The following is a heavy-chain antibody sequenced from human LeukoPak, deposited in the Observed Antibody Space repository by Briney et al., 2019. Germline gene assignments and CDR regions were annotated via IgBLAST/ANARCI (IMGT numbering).Heavy chain of an antibody. Sequence: GGSLRLSCAASVFTFSSYSMSWVRQAPGKGLEWVSAISGSGGSTYYADSVKGRFTISRDNSKNTLYLQMNSLRAEDTAVYYCAKGRSSSWYRVGYDYWGQGTLVTVSS. CDR3: AKGRSSSWYRVGYDY. CDR1: VFTFSSYS. J-gene: IGHJ4*02. CDR2: ISGSGGST. V-gene: IGHV3-23*01. D-gene: IGHD6-13*01.